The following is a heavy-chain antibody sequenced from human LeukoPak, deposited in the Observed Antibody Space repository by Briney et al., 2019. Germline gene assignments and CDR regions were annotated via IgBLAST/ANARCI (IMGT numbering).Heavy chain of an antibody. CDR3: ARGASTVVTSSDWFDP. J-gene: IGHJ5*02. D-gene: IGHD4-23*01. CDR1: GKTFIGYY. Sequence: GASVKVSCKASGKTFIGYYMHWVRQATGQGLEWMGWMNPNSGNTGYAQKFQGRVTMTRNTSISTAYMELSSLRSEDTAVYYCARGASTVVTSSDWFDPWGQGTLVTVSS. V-gene: IGHV1-8*02. CDR2: MNPNSGNT.